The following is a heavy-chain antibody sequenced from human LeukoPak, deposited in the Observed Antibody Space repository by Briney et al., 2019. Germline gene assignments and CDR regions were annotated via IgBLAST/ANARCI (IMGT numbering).Heavy chain of an antibody. Sequence: GGSLRLSCAASGFTFSSYAMSWVRQAPGKGLEWVSAISGSGGSTYSADSVKGRFTISRDNSKNTLYLQMNSLRAEDTAVYYCAKDWISIAVAGTWDYWGQGTLVTVSS. CDR3: AKDWISIAVAGTWDY. CDR1: GFTFSSYA. V-gene: IGHV3-23*01. D-gene: IGHD6-19*01. J-gene: IGHJ4*02. CDR2: ISGSGGST.